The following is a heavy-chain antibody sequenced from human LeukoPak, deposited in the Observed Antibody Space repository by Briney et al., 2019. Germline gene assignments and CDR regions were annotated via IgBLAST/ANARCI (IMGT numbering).Heavy chain of an antibody. CDR2: INPNSGGT. J-gene: IGHJ5*02. CDR3: ARVRSSSSWRWFDP. V-gene: IGHV1-2*02. Sequence: ASVKVSCKASGYTFTGYYMHWVRRAPGQGLEWMGWINPNSGGTNYAQKFQGRVTMTRDTSISTAYMELSRLRSDDTAVYYCARVRSSSSWRWFDPWGQGTLVTVSS. CDR1: GYTFTGYY. D-gene: IGHD6-6*01.